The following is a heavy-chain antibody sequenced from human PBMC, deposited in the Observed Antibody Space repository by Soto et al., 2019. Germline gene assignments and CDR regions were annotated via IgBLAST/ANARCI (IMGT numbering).Heavy chain of an antibody. CDR2: ISSSGSTI. V-gene: IGHV3-11*01. Sequence: QVQLVESGGGLVKPGGSLRLSCAASGFTFSDYYMSWIRQAPGKGLEWVSYISSSGSTIYYADSVKGRFTISRDNAKNSLYLQMNSRRAEDTAVYYCARDAGYSSSWSLYYYYYGMDVWGQGTTVTVSS. J-gene: IGHJ6*02. CDR3: ARDAGYSSSWSLYYYYYGMDV. CDR1: GFTFSDYY. D-gene: IGHD6-13*01.